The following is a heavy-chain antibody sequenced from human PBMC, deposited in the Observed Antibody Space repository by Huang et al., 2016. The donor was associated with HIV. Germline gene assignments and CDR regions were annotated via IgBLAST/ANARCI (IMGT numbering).Heavy chain of an antibody. Sequence: QVHLVESGGGVVQPGGSLRLSCAASGFKLSGFGMHWVRQAPGKGLEGVAVSSYDGRSQFYTDSVKGRFTISRDNYDNTLSLQMKGLRPDDTAVYYCAKESRWFSDFDHWGQGVLVSVSS. V-gene: IGHV3-30*18. CDR2: SSYDGRSQ. CDR3: AKESRWFSDFDH. CDR1: GFKLSGFG. J-gene: IGHJ4*02. D-gene: IGHD2-15*01.